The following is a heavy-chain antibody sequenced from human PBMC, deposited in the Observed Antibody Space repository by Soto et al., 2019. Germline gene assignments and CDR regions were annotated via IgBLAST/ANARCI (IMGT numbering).Heavy chain of an antibody. J-gene: IGHJ6*03. Sequence: LSLTCTVSGGSISSGGYYWSWIRQHPGKGLEWIGYIYYSGSTYYNPSLKSRVTISVDTSKNQFSLKLSSVTAADTAVYYCARLEGNCSGGSCNYYYYYYMDVWGKGTTVTVSS. CDR1: GGSISSGGYY. CDR3: ARLEGNCSGGSCNYYYYYYMDV. V-gene: IGHV4-31*03. CDR2: IYYSGST. D-gene: IGHD2-15*01.